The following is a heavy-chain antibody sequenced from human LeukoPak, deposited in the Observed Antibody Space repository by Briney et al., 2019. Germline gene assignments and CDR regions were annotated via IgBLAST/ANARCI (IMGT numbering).Heavy chain of an antibody. CDR2: IRYDGSNK. V-gene: IGHV3-30*02. CDR3: AKVGSGWNRDEFDY. CDR1: GFTFSSYG. D-gene: IGHD6-19*01. J-gene: IGHJ4*02. Sequence: GGSLRLSCAASGFTFSSYGMHWVRQAPGKGLEWVAFIRYDGSNKYYADSVKGRFTISRDNSKNTLYVQMNSLRAEDTAVYYCAKVGSGWNRDEFDYWGQGTLVTVSS.